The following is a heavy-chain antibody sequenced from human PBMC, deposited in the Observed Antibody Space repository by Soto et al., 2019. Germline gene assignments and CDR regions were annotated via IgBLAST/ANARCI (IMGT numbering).Heavy chain of an antibody. Sequence: SDTLSLTCSVSGGSINNTNYSRVWIRQPPGKGLEWIGMIYYNGRTYYSESLKSRVTISVDPSKNQISLKVTSVTAADRAVYYCATSGSRGHLRDWFDTWGHGSLVTVSS. CDR1: GGSINNTNYS. D-gene: IGHD3-10*01. CDR3: ATSGSRGHLRDWFDT. J-gene: IGHJ5*01. CDR2: IYYNGRT. V-gene: IGHV4-39*01.